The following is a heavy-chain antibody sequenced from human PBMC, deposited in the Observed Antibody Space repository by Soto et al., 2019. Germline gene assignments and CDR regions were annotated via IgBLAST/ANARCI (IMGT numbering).Heavy chain of an antibody. V-gene: IGHV3-48*01. J-gene: IGHJ4*02. CDR2: ISSSSSTI. CDR3: ARDVRGWYEHYFDY. CDR1: GFTFSSYS. D-gene: IGHD6-19*01. Sequence: PGGSLRLSCAASGFTFSSYSMNWVRQAPGKGLEWVSYISSSSSTIYYADSVKGRFTISRDNAKNSLYLQMNSPRAEDTAVYYCARDVRGWYEHYFDYWGQGTLVTVSS.